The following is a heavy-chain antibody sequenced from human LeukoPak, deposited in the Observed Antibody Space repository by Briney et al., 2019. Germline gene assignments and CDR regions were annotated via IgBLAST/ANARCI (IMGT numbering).Heavy chain of an antibody. J-gene: IGHJ4*02. D-gene: IGHD3-22*01. Sequence: GGSLRLSCAASGFTFSSYSMNWVRHAPGKGLEWVSSISSSSSYIYYADSVKGRFTISRDNAKNSLYLQMNSLRAEDTAVYYCARDQKSTLSSGYALDYWGQGTLVTVSS. CDR3: ARDQKSTLSSGYALDY. CDR1: GFTFSSYS. V-gene: IGHV3-21*01. CDR2: ISSSSSYI.